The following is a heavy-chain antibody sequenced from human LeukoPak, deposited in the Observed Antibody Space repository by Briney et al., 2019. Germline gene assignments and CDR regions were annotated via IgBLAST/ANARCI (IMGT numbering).Heavy chain of an antibody. D-gene: IGHD1-1*01. CDR2: ISYDGSNK. V-gene: IGHV3-30*04. Sequence: GGSLRLSCAASGFTFSSYAMHWVRQAPGKGLEGVAVISYDGSNKYYADSVKGRFTISRDNSKNTLYLQMNSLRAEDTAVYYCARDLESAFDIWGQGTMVTVSS. J-gene: IGHJ3*02. CDR3: ARDLESAFDI. CDR1: GFTFSSYA.